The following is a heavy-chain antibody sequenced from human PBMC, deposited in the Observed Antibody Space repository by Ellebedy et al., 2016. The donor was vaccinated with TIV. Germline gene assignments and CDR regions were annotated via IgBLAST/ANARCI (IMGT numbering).Heavy chain of an antibody. D-gene: IGHD2-21*02. V-gene: IGHV3-48*01. J-gene: IGHJ4*02. Sequence: PGGSLRLSCAASGFTFSSYSMNWVRQAPGKGLEWVSYISSSSSTIYYADSVKGRFTISRDNAKNSLYLEMNSLRAEDTAVYYCACWSGDWNGPFDYWGPGTLVTVST. CDR2: ISSSSSTI. CDR3: ACWSGDWNGPFDY. CDR1: GFTFSSYS.